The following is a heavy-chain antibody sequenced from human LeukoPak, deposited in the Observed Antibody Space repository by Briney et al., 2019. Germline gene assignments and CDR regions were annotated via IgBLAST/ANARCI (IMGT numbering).Heavy chain of an antibody. J-gene: IGHJ5*02. CDR2: INTNENT. Sequence: SETLSLTCNVSGVSISSYYWTWIRQPAGKGLEWLGHINTNENTNYNPSLKSRVTMSVDTSKNQLSLRLSSVTAADTAVYYCAREEGYWFDPWGQGTLVTVSS. CDR3: AREEGYWFDP. CDR1: GVSISSYY. V-gene: IGHV4-4*07.